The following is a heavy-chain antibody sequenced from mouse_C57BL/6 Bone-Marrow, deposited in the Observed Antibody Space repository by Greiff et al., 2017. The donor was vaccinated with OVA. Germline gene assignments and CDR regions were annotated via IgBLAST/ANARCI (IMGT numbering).Heavy chain of an antibody. CDR2: IDPSDSYT. Sequence: QVQLQQPGAELVKPGASVKLSCKASGYTFTSYWMQWVKQRPGQGLEWIGEIDPSDSYTNYNQKFKGKATLTVDTSSSTAYMQLSSLTSEDSAVYTCASRDDYGSSSSGFAYWGQGTLGTVSA. V-gene: IGHV1-50*01. CDR1: GYTFTSYW. J-gene: IGHJ3*01. D-gene: IGHD1-1*01. CDR3: ASRDDYGSSSSGFAY.